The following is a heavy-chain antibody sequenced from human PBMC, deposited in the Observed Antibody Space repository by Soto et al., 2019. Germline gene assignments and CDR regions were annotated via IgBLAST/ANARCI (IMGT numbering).Heavy chain of an antibody. Sequence: ASVKVSCKASGGTFSSYTISWVRQAPGQGLEWMGRIIPILGIANYAQKFQGRVTITADKSTSTAYMELSSLRSEDTAVYYCAREGVLTGYYRSAFDIWGQGTMVTVS. J-gene: IGHJ3*02. V-gene: IGHV1-69*04. CDR2: IIPILGIA. CDR3: AREGVLTGYYRSAFDI. D-gene: IGHD3-9*01. CDR1: GGTFSSYT.